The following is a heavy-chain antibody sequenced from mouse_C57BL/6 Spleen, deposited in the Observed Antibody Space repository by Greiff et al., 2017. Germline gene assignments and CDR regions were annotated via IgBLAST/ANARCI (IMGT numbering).Heavy chain of an antibody. J-gene: IGHJ2*01. Sequence: VQLQQSGPGLAKPSQSLSLTCSVTGYSITSGYYWNWIRKFPGNKLEWMGYISYDGSNNYNPSLKNRISITRDTSKNQFFLKLNSVTTEDTATYYCARGMKVDYWGQGTTLTVSS. CDR3: ARGMKVDY. CDR2: ISYDGSN. CDR1: GYSITSGYY. V-gene: IGHV3-6*01.